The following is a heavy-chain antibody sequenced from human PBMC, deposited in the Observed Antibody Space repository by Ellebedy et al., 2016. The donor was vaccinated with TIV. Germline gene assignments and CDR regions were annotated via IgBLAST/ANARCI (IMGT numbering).Heavy chain of an antibody. CDR3: ARGIPQAWELLAT. J-gene: IGHJ5*02. CDR2: VTHSGGT. V-gene: IGHV4-34*01. CDR1: SGSFRGYF. Sequence: SQTLSLTXXVYSGSFRGYFWTWIRQSPGKGLEWIGEVTHSGGTNYNPSLQSRVIISLDTSKGQFSLQLSSVTAADTAVYYCARGIPQAWELLATWGQGTLVTVSS. D-gene: IGHD1-26*01.